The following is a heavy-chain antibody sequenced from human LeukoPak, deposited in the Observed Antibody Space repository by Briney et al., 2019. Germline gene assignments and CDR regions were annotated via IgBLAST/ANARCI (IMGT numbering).Heavy chain of an antibody. CDR2: IWYDGSNK. CDR3: ARDNTALDY. Sequence: GRSLRLTRAASGFTFSSYGMHWVRQAPGKGLEWVAVIWYDGSNKYYADSVKGRFTISRDNSKNTLYLQMNSLRAEDTAVYYCARDNTALDYWGQGTLVTVPS. J-gene: IGHJ4*02. CDR1: GFTFSSYG. V-gene: IGHV3-33*01. D-gene: IGHD5-18*01.